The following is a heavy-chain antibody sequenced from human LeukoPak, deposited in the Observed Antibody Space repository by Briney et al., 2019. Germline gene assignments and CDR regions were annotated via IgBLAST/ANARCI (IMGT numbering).Heavy chain of an antibody. CDR2: INPNSGGT. Sequence: ASVRVSCNASGYTFTGYYMHWVRQAPGQGLEWMGRINPNSGGTNYAQKFQGRVTMTRDTSISTAYMELSRLRSDDTAVYYCARDPTPSSPRLAFFDNWFDPWGQGTLVTVSS. CDR3: ARDPTPSSPRLAFFDNWFDP. V-gene: IGHV1-2*06. D-gene: IGHD6-13*01. CDR1: GYTFTGYY. J-gene: IGHJ5*02.